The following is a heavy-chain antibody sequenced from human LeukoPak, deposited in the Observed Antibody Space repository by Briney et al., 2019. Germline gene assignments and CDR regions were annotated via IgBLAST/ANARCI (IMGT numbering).Heavy chain of an antibody. Sequence: ASVKVSCKASGYTFTGYDINWVRQATGQGLEWMGWMNPNSGNTGYAQKFQGGVTMTRNTSISTAYMELSSLRSEDTAVYYCASAVDGIQLWDFDYWGQGTLVTVSS. CDR2: MNPNSGNT. CDR3: ASAVDGIQLWDFDY. J-gene: IGHJ4*02. V-gene: IGHV1-8*01. D-gene: IGHD5-18*01. CDR1: GYTFTGYD.